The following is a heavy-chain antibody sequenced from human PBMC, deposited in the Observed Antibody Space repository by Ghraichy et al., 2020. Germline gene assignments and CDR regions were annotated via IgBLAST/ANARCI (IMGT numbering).Heavy chain of an antibody. D-gene: IGHD2-2*01. Sequence: GESLNISCAASGFTFSSYWMSWVRQAPGKGLEWVANIKQDGSEKYYVDSVKGRFTISRDNAKNSLYLQMNSLRAEDTAVYYCARDHQYDVVVPAAYYTDSWGQGTLVTVSS. V-gene: IGHV3-7*01. CDR3: ARDHQYDVVVPAAYYTDS. CDR1: GFTFSSYW. CDR2: IKQDGSEK. J-gene: IGHJ4*02.